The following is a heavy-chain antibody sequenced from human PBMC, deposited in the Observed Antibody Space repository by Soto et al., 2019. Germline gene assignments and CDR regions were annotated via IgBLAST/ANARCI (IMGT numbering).Heavy chain of an antibody. D-gene: IGHD3-10*01. J-gene: IGHJ4*02. CDR3: AEDRHYPRDYFHY. Sequence: EVQLLESGGGLVQPGGSLRLSCAASGFTFSSSAISWVRQAPGKGLEWVSAVSANGQGIYYADSVRGRFTISKDNSKNTVFPHMDRLGAEDTAVYYCAEDRHYPRDYFHYWGQGTLVTVSS. CDR2: VSANGQGI. V-gene: IGHV3-23*01. CDR1: GFTFSSSA.